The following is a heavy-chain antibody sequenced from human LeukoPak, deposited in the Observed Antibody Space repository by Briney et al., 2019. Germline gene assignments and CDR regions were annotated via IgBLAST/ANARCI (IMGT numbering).Heavy chain of an antibody. V-gene: IGHV3-23*01. CDR3: AKGLYYYYYYGMDV. Sequence: QSGGSLRLSCAASGFTFSRYALHWVRQAPGKGLEWVSAISGSGGSTYYADSVKGRFTISRDNSKNTLYLQMNSLRAEDTAVYYCAKGLYYYYYYGMDVWGQGTTVTVSS. J-gene: IGHJ6*02. CDR1: GFTFSRYA. CDR2: ISGSGGST.